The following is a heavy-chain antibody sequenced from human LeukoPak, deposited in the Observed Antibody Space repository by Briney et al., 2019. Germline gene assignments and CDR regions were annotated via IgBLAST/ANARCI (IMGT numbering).Heavy chain of an antibody. D-gene: IGHD4-17*01. Sequence: EASVKVSCKASGYTFTKYGITWVRQAPGQGLEWMGWISTYNGNTNYAQKLQGRVTMTTDTSTSTAYMELRSLISDDAAVYYCARGDDYGDYWGLYWGRGTLVTVSS. CDR1: GYTFTKYG. J-gene: IGHJ4*02. CDR3: ARGDDYGDYWGLY. V-gene: IGHV1-18*01. CDR2: ISTYNGNT.